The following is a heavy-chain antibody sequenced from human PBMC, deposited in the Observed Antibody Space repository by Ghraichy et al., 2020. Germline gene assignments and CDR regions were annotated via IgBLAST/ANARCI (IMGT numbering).Heavy chain of an antibody. Sequence: SETLSLTCAVSGGSISSSNWWSWVRQPPGKGLEWIGEIYHSGSTNYNPSLKSRVTISVDKSKNQFSLKLSSVTAADTAVYYCARDWDDSGWYLLDCWGQGTLVTVSS. CDR3: ARDWDDSGWYLLDC. CDR2: IYHSGST. D-gene: IGHD6-19*01. V-gene: IGHV4-4*02. CDR1: GGSISSSNW. J-gene: IGHJ4*02.